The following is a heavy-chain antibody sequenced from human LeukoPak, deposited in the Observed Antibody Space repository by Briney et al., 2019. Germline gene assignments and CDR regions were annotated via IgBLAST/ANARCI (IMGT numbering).Heavy chain of an antibody. CDR3: ARVKVGITYWFDP. Sequence: GGSLRLSCAASGFIVNYNYMRWVRQASGKGLEWVSLIYSDASTYYADSGKGRFTNPRENSKNNVYLQMNSLRVEDTAVYYCARVKVGITYWFDPWGKGTLVTVSS. J-gene: IGHJ5*02. D-gene: IGHD1-26*01. V-gene: IGHV3-66*01. CDR1: GFIVNYNY. CDR2: IYSDAST.